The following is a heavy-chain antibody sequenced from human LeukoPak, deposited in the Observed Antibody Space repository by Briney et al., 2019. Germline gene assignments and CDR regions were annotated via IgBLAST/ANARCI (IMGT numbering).Heavy chain of an antibody. V-gene: IGHV1-69*06. CDR2: IIPIFGTA. J-gene: IGHJ4*02. D-gene: IGHD6-19*01. CDR1: GYTFTGYY. Sequence: VASVKVSCKASGYTFTGYYMHWVRQAPGQGLEWMGGIIPIFGTANYAQKFQGRVTITADKSTSTAYMELSSLRSEDTAVYYCARGGVQWPDKNEPYYFDYWGQGTLVTVSS. CDR3: ARGGVQWPDKNEPYYFDY.